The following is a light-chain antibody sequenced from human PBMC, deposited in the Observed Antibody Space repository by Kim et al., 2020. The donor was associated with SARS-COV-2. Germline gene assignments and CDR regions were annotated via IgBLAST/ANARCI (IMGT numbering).Light chain of an antibody. Sequence: SYELTQPPSVSVSPGQTASITCSGDKLGDKYACWYQQKPGQSPVLVIYQDSKRPSGIPERFSGSNSGNTDTLTISGTQAMDEADYYCQPWDSSTDVVFGG. CDR2: QDS. J-gene: IGLJ2*01. V-gene: IGLV3-1*01. CDR3: QPWDSSTDVV. CDR1: KLGDKY.